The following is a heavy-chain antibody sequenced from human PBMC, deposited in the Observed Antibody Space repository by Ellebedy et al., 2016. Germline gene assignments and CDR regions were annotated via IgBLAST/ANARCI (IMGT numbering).Heavy chain of an antibody. CDR3: TRLETTY. J-gene: IGHJ4*02. D-gene: IGHD1-1*01. CDR1: GYTFTSYT. CDR2: VNTGNGNT. V-gene: IGHV1-3*04. Sequence: ASVKVSCKTSGYTFTSYTLHWLRQAPGQRLEWLGWVNTGNGNTGYSQNFQGRVTLTRDTSASTAYMELSSLRFEDTAVYYSTRLETTYWGQGTLVTVSS.